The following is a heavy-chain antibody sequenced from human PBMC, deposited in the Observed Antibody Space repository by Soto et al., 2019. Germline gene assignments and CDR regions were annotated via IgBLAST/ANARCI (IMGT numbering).Heavy chain of an antibody. CDR2: ISSSSSTI. D-gene: IGHD4-17*01. CDR3: ARYGGPFDY. Sequence: EVQLVESGGGLVQPGGSLRLSCAASGFTFSSYSMNWVRQAPGKGLEWVSYISSSSSTIYYADSVKGRFTISRDNAKKPLYLHMTSRRDEDKAVYDCARYGGPFDYWGQGTLVTVSS. J-gene: IGHJ4*02. CDR1: GFTFSSYS. V-gene: IGHV3-48*02.